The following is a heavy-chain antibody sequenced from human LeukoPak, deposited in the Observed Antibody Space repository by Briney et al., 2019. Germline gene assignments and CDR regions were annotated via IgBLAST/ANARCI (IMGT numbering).Heavy chain of an antibody. J-gene: IGHJ6*04. Sequence: SETLSLTCTVSGGSISSGDYYWSWIRQPPGKGPEWIGYIYYSGSTYYNPSLKSRVTISVDTSKNQFSLKLSSVTAADTAVYYCAREGAGTDKGGMDVWGKGTTVTVSS. CDR2: IYYSGST. V-gene: IGHV4-30-4*01. D-gene: IGHD1/OR15-1a*01. CDR3: AREGAGTDKGGMDV. CDR1: GGSISSGDYY.